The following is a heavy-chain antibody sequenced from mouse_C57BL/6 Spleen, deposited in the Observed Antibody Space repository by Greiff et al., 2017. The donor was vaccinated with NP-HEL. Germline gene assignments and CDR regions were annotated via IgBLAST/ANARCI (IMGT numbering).Heavy chain of an antibody. CDR2: INPSTGGT. V-gene: IGHV1-42*01. J-gene: IGHJ3*01. D-gene: IGHD4-1*01. Sequence: EVQLQQSGPELVKPGASVKISCKASGYSFTGYYMNWVKQSPEKSLEWIGEINPSTGGTTYNQKFKAKATLTVDKSSSTAYMQLKSLTSEDSAVYYCAREEETGFAYWGQGTLVTVSA. CDR3: AREEETGFAY. CDR1: GYSFTGYY.